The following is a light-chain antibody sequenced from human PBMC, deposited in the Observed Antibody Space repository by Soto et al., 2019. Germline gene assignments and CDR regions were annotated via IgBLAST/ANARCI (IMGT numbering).Light chain of an antibody. V-gene: IGLV2-14*01. CDR2: EVS. CDR1: SSDIGDYNY. J-gene: IGLJ2*01. Sequence: QSALTQPASVSGSPGQSITISRTGTSSDIGDYNYVSWYQQHPGKAPKLIIYEVSNRPSGVSNRFSGSKSGNTASLTISGLQAEDEADYYCSSYTSISTLVFGGGTKVTVL. CDR3: SSYTSISTLV.